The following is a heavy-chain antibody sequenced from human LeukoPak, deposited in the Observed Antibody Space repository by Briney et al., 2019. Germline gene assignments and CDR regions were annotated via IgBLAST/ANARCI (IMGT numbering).Heavy chain of an antibody. J-gene: IGHJ4*02. CDR3: ARIGLEWELLFYFDY. CDR2: IDSSGGYM. V-gene: IGHV3-21*06. Sequence: SGGSLRLSCEASGFTFNTYSMNWARQAPGKGLEWVSSIDSSGGYMFYADSVKGRSIISRDNAKDSLYLQMNSLRAEDTAVYYCARIGLEWELLFYFDYRGQGTLVTVSS. D-gene: IGHD1-26*01. CDR1: GFTFNTYS.